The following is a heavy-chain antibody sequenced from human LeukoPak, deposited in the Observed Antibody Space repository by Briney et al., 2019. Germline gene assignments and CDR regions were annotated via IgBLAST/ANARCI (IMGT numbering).Heavy chain of an antibody. J-gene: IGHJ5*02. CDR3: ARDRTRIAVAGNWFDP. V-gene: IGHV1-2*06. CDR2: ISPNSGGT. CDR1: GYTFTGYY. D-gene: IGHD6-19*01. Sequence: ASVKVSCKASGYTFTGYYMHWVRQAPGQGLEWMGRISPNSGGTNYAQKFQGRVTMARDTSISTAYMELSRLRSDDTAVYYCARDRTRIAVAGNWFDPWGQGTLVTVSS.